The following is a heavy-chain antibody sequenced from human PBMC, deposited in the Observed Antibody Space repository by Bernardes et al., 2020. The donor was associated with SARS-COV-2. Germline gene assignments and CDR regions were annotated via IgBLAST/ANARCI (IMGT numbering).Heavy chain of an antibody. D-gene: IGHD6-19*01. CDR3: AKASASSGSYYYAMDV. CDR2: ISGSGANS. Sequence: GGSLRLSCAASGITFSNYAMNWVRQAPGKGLEWVSAISGSGANSHYADSVKGRFSISRDNPNNMLYLQMNSLGAEDRAVYYCAKASASSGSYYYAMDVWGQGTAVIVSS. CDR1: GITFSNYA. J-gene: IGHJ6*02. V-gene: IGHV3-23*01.